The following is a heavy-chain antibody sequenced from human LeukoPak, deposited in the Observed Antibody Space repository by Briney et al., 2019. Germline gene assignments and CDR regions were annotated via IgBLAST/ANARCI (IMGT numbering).Heavy chain of an antibody. J-gene: IGHJ4*02. V-gene: IGHV1-69*13. CDR3: ARDTTGYYDFWSGYLGFYYFDY. Sequence: AASVKVSCKASGGTFSSYAISWVRQAPGQGLEWMGGIIPIFGTANYAQKFQGRVTITSDESTSTAYMELSSLRSEDTAVYYCARDTTGYYDFWSGYLGFYYFDYWGQGTLVTVSS. D-gene: IGHD3-3*01. CDR1: GGTFSSYA. CDR2: IIPIFGTA.